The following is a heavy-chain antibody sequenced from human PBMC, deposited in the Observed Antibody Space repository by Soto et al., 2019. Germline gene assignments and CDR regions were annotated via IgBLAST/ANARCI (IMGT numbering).Heavy chain of an antibody. D-gene: IGHD3-3*01. CDR2: IYYSGST. V-gene: IGHV4-31*03. J-gene: IGHJ4*02. Sequence: SETLSLTCTFSCGSINSGDYYWSWIRQHPGKGLEWIGYIYYSGSTYYNPSLKSRVTISVDTSKNQFSLKLTSVTAADTAVYFCARAQTIFGIITVFDYWGQGTLVTVSS. CDR1: CGSINSGDYY. CDR3: ARAQTIFGIITVFDY.